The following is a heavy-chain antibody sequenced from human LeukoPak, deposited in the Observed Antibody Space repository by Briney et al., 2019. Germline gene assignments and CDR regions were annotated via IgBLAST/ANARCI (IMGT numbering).Heavy chain of an antibody. D-gene: IGHD1-26*01. Sequence: GGSLRLSCAASGFTFSSYAMSWVRQAPGKGLEWVSAISGSGGSRYYADSVKGRFTISIDNSKNTLYLQMNSLRAEDTAVYYCTRVGGHGAFDIWGQGTMVTVSS. CDR1: GFTFSSYA. J-gene: IGHJ3*02. CDR2: ISGSGGSR. CDR3: TRVGGHGAFDI. V-gene: IGHV3-23*01.